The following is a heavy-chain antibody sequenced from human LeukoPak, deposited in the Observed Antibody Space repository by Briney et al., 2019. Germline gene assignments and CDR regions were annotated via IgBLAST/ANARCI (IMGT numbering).Heavy chain of an antibody. Sequence: PSETLSLTCTVSGGSISSYYWSWIRQPPGKGLEWIGYIYYSGTTNYNPSLKSRVTISVDTSKNQFSLKLSSVTAADTAVYYCARMRYGSGSYYTKYCYYGMDVWGQGTTVTVSS. D-gene: IGHD3-10*01. CDR1: GGSISSYY. J-gene: IGHJ6*02. CDR2: IYYSGTT. V-gene: IGHV4-59*13. CDR3: ARMRYGSGSYYTKYCYYGMDV.